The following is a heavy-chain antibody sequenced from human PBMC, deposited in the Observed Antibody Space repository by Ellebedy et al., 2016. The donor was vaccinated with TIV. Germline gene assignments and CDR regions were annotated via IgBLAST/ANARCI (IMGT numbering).Heavy chain of an antibody. CDR1: GFTFSTYW. Sequence: PGGSLRLSCGASGFTFSTYWMSWVRQAPGKGLECVANIKQDGSEKSYVDSVKGRFTISRDNAKNSLHLQMNGLRAEDTAVYYCARHTDYALDYWGQGALVTVSS. CDR3: ARHTDYALDY. V-gene: IGHV3-7*01. J-gene: IGHJ4*02. D-gene: IGHD4-17*01. CDR2: IKQDGSEK.